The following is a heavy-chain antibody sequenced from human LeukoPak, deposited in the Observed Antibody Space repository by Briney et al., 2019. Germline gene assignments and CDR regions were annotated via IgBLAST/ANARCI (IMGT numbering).Heavy chain of an antibody. CDR2: IKQDGSEK. Sequence: PGGSLRLSCAASGFTFSSYWMSWVRQAPGKGLEWVANIKQDGSEKYYVDSVKGRFTISRDNAKNSLYLQVNSLRAEDTAVYYCARDVLATGYYYYYMDVWGKGTTVTVSS. V-gene: IGHV3-7*01. CDR3: ARDVLATGYYYYYMDV. D-gene: IGHD5-12*01. CDR1: GFTFSSYW. J-gene: IGHJ6*03.